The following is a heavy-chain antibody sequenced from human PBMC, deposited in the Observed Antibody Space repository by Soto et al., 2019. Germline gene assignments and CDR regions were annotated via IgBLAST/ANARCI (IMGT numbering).Heavy chain of an antibody. CDR1: GGSFSGYY. Sequence: SETLSLTCAVYGGSFSGYYWSWIRQPPGKGLEWIGEINHSGSTNYNPSLKSRVTISVDTSKNQFSLKLSSLTAADTAVYYCARGGRFLEWLPGSGEAYYGMDVWGQGTTVTVS. D-gene: IGHD3-3*01. V-gene: IGHV4-34*01. J-gene: IGHJ6*02. CDR2: INHSGST. CDR3: ARGGRFLEWLPGSGEAYYGMDV.